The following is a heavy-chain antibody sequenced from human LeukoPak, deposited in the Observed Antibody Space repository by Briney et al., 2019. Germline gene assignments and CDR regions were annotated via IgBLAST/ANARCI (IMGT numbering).Heavy chain of an antibody. D-gene: IGHD5-12*01. Sequence: GGSLRLSCAASGFTFDDYAMHWVRQAPGKGLEWVSAISGSGGSTYYADSVKGRFTISRDNSKNTLYLQMNSLRAEDTAVYYCAKVPSMVATFWELDYWGQGTLVTVSS. CDR1: GFTFDDYA. CDR3: AKVPSMVATFWELDY. J-gene: IGHJ4*02. CDR2: ISGSGGST. V-gene: IGHV3-23*01.